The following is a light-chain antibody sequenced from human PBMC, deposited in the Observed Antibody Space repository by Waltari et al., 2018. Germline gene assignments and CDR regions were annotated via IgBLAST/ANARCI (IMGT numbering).Light chain of an antibody. CDR3: HSRDVSGVGGT. J-gene: IGLJ2*01. CDR1: SLRIYH. CDR2: DQN. Sequence: TQDPAVSVAVGRTVRITCQGDSLRIYHASWYQQRPGQAPKLPIYDQNARPSGVPGRFAGSISGNTASLTITGAQAEDEAYYYCHSRDVSGVGGTFGGGTKLTVL. V-gene: IGLV3-19*01.